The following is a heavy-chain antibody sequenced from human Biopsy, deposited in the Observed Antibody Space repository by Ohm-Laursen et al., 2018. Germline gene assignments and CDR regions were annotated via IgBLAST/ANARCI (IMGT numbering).Heavy chain of an antibody. V-gene: IGHV4-34*08. CDR3: GNEVHGRDY. J-gene: IGHJ4*02. Sequence: SDTLSLTCEVYGKTFSDYYWSWIRQPPGKGLEWIGQINQSGRTNYNPSLKSRVNISADKSNNQFSLKLTSVTSADTAVYFCGNEVHGRDYWGRGTLVTVSS. CDR1: GKTFSDYY. D-gene: IGHD2-15*01. CDR2: INQSGRT.